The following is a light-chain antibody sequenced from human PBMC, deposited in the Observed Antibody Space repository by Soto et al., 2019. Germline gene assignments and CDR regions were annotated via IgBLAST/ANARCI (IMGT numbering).Light chain of an antibody. CDR1: QSVSNN. V-gene: IGKV3-15*01. Sequence: EIMMTQSPATLSVSPGERATLSCRASQSVSNNLAWYQKKPGQAPRLLIYGASTRATGIPARFSGSGSGTEFTLTISSLQSEDFELYYCQQYNNRWTFGQGTRVEI. J-gene: IGKJ1*01. CDR2: GAS. CDR3: QQYNNRWT.